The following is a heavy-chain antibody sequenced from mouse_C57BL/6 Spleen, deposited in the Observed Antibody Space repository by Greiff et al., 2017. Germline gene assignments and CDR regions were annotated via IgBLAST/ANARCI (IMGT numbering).Heavy chain of an antibody. Sequence: VKLVESGPGLVAPSQSLSITCTVSGFSLTSYGVHWVRQPPGKGLEWLVVIWSDGSTTYNSALKSRLSISKDNSKSQVFLKMNSLQTDDTAMYYCARGEDGNYLYAMDYWGQGTSVTVSS. CDR1: GFSLTSYG. D-gene: IGHD2-1*01. CDR2: IWSDGST. CDR3: ARGEDGNYLYAMDY. J-gene: IGHJ4*01. V-gene: IGHV2-6*03.